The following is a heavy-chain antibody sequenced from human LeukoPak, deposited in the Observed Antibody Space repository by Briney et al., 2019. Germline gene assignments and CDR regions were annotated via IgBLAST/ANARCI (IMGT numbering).Heavy chain of an antibody. CDR1: GFTFSTYS. J-gene: IGHJ4*02. V-gene: IGHV3-30*03. CDR2: ISYDGSNN. Sequence: GGSLRLSCAASGFTFSTYSMNWVRQAPGKGLEWVAVISYDGSNNYYADSVKGRFTISRDNSKNTLYLQMNSLRAEDTAVYYCARDNYGLDYWGQGTLVTVSS. CDR3: ARDNYGLDY. D-gene: IGHD4-11*01.